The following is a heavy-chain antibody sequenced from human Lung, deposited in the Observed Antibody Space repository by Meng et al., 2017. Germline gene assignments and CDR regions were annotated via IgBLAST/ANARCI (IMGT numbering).Heavy chain of an antibody. V-gene: IGHV3-15*01. CDR2: IKSKSDGETT. Sequence: GESLKISCAASGFTFTNAWMSWVRHTPGKGLEWLGRIKSKSDGETTDYAAPVKGRFSISRDDAKNTLYLQMNGLKTEDTAVYYCQWLSTHPPDCWGQGTLVTVSS. J-gene: IGHJ4*02. D-gene: IGHD3-22*01. CDR3: QWLSTHPPDC. CDR1: GFTFTNAW.